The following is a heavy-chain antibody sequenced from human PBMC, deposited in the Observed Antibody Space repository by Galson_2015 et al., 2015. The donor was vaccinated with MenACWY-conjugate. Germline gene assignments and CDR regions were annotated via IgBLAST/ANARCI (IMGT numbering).Heavy chain of an antibody. V-gene: IGHV1-18*01. D-gene: IGHD6-13*01. Sequence: SVKVSCKASGYTFTNYGISWVRQAPGQGLEWMGWISAYNGNTNHAQKLQGRLTMTTETSTTTAYMELRSLRSDDTAVYYCARDSRVAALDKYGMDVWGQGTPVTVSS. J-gene: IGHJ6*02. CDR1: GYTFTNYG. CDR3: ARDSRVAALDKYGMDV. CDR2: ISAYNGNT.